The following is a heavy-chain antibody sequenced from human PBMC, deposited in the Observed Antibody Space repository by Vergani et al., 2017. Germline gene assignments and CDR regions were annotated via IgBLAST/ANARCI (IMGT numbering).Heavy chain of an antibody. CDR3: ARLSRADYYDYMDV. CDR1: GGSISSGGYS. D-gene: IGHD2-2*01. Sequence: QLQLQESGPGLVKPSQTLSLTCAVSGGSISSGGYSWSWIRQPPGKGLEWIGCIYHSGSTYYNPSLKSRVTISVDRSKNQFSLKLSSVTAADTAVYYCARLSRADYYDYMDVWGEGSTVTVSS. V-gene: IGHV4-30-2*01. J-gene: IGHJ6*03. CDR2: IYHSGST.